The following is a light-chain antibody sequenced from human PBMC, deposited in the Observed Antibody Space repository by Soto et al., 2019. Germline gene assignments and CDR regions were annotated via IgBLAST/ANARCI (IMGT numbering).Light chain of an antibody. V-gene: IGKV3-20*01. CDR3: QQYSSSPLT. CDR1: QSVLSSH. Sequence: EIVLTQSPGTLSLSPGERATLSCRASQSVLSSHLAWYQQMPGQAPRLLIYGTSNGATGIPDRFSGSGSGTDFTLTISRLEPEDFAVYYCQQYSSSPLTFGGGTKVDIX. CDR2: GTS. J-gene: IGKJ4*01.